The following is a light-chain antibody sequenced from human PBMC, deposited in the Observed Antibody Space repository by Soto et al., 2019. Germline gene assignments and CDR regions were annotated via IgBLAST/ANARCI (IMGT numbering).Light chain of an antibody. V-gene: IGKV1-27*01. CDR2: EAS. CDR3: QNFDSAPQT. CDR1: QGIRHY. Sequence: DIQMTQSPSSLSASVGDRVTITCRASQGIRHYLAWYQQKPGKVPKLLIYEASNLQSGVPSRFRGGGSGTEFTLTISSLQAEDVATYYCQNFDSAPQTLGQGTKVDTK. J-gene: IGKJ1*01.